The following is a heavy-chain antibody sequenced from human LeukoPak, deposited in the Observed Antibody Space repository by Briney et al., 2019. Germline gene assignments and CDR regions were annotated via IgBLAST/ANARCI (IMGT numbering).Heavy chain of an antibody. CDR3: ARDRPYTGGWRGFDY. CDR2: IFPSAGNT. Sequence: ASVKVSCKASGYTFTRYYLHWVRQAPGQGLEWMGIIFPSAGNTNYAQKFQGRVTMTRDMSTSTVYMELSSLRSEDTAVYYCARDRPYTGGWRGFDYWGQGALITVSS. V-gene: IGHV1-46*01. J-gene: IGHJ4*02. CDR1: GYTFTRYY. D-gene: IGHD6-19*01.